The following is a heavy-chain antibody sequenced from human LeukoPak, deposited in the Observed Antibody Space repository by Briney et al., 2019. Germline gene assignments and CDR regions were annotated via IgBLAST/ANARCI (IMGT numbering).Heavy chain of an antibody. CDR3: AKAQFPYYSDGSGYPLDY. V-gene: IGHV3-30*02. D-gene: IGHD3-22*01. J-gene: IGHJ4*02. CDR2: IRYDGRNK. CDR1: ELSFSSYA. Sequence: GGSLRLSCAASELSFSSYAMTWVRQAPGKGLEWVAFIRYDGRNKYYADSVKGRFTISRDNSKNTLYLQMNSLRAEDTAVYYCAKAQFPYYSDGSGYPLDYWGQGTLVTVSS.